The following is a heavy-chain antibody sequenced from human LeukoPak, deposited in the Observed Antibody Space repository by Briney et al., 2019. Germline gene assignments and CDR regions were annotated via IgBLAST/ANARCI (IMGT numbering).Heavy chain of an antibody. D-gene: IGHD1-7*01. Sequence: PGGSLRLSCAASGFTFSSYSMNWVRQAPGKGLEWVSYISSSSSTIYYADSVKGRFTISRDNAKNSLYLQMNSLRAEDTAVYYCARDGLLWTYGAFDIWGQGTMVTVSS. CDR3: ARDGLLWTYGAFDI. CDR1: GFTFSSYS. J-gene: IGHJ3*02. CDR2: ISSSSSTI. V-gene: IGHV3-48*01.